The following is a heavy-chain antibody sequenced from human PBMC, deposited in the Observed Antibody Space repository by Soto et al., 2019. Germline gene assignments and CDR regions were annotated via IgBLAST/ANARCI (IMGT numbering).Heavy chain of an antibody. V-gene: IGHV4-59*01. D-gene: IGHD6-6*01. CDR2: IYYSGST. CDR3: ARGPPFIAARRGYYYYGMDV. Sequence: AETLSLTCTVLGSSFRSYDWSWIRQPPGKGLEWIGYIYYSGSTNYNPSLKSRVTISVDTSKNQFSLKLSSVTAADTAVYYCARGPPFIAARRGYYYYGMDVWGQGTTVTVSS. J-gene: IGHJ6*02. CDR1: GSSFRSYD.